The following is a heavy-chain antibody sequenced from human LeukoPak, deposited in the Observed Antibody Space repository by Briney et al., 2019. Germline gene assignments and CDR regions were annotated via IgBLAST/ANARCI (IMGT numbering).Heavy chain of an antibody. CDR2: ISAYNGNT. J-gene: IGHJ4*02. V-gene: IGHV1-18*01. CDR3: ARVGSRYSYGTNDY. CDR1: GYTFTSYG. D-gene: IGHD5-18*01. Sequence: ASVKVSCKASGYTFTSYGISWVRQAPGQGLEWMGWISAYNGNTNYAQKLQGRVTMTTGTSTSTAYMELRSLRSDDTAVYYCARVGSRYSYGTNDYWGQGTLVTVSS.